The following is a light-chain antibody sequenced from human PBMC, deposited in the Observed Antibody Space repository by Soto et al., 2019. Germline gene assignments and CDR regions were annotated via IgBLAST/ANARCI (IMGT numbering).Light chain of an antibody. J-gene: IGKJ2*01. CDR3: QQTYSSPYT. V-gene: IGKV1-39*01. CDR2: AAS. CDR1: QRISSY. Sequence: DLQMTQSPSSLSASVGDRVIITCRASQRISSYLSWYQQKPGKAPHLLIYAASSLQGGVPSKFTGSGSGTDFTLTITSLQPEDVATYYCQQTYSSPYTFGQGTKLEIK.